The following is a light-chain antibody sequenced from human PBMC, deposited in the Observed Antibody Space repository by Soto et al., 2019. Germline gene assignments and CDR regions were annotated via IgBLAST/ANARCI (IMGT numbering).Light chain of an antibody. CDR2: AAS. V-gene: IGKV1-9*01. Sequence: IQLTQSASSLSASLGDRVTITCRASQGISSYLAWYQQKTGKAPKLLIYAASTLQSGVPSRFSGSGSGTDFNLTISSLQTEDFATYYCQQLNSYPITFGQGTRLEIK. J-gene: IGKJ5*01. CDR1: QGISSY. CDR3: QQLNSYPIT.